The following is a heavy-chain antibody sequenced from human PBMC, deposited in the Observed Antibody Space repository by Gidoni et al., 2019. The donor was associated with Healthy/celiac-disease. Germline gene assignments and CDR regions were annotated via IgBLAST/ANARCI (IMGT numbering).Heavy chain of an antibody. D-gene: IGHD2-21*01. CDR3: AKDPYCGGDCYWAHYFDY. CDR1: GFTFSSYA. CDR2: ISGSGGST. Sequence: EVQLLESGGGLVQPGGSLRLSCAASGFTFSSYAMSWVRQAPGKGLEWVSAISGSGGSTYYADSVKGRFTISRDNSKNTLYLQMNSLRAEDTAVYYCAKDPYCGGDCYWAHYFDYWGQGTLVTVSS. V-gene: IGHV3-23*01. J-gene: IGHJ4*02.